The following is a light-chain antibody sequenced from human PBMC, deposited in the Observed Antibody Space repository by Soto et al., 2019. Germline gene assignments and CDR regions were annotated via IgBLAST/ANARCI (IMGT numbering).Light chain of an antibody. Sequence: EIVLTQSPATLSLSPGERATLSCGASQSVSSSYLAWYQQKPGLAPRLLMYDASSRATGIPDRFSGSGSGTDFTLTISRLEPEDFAVYYCQQYGSSPITFGQGTRLEFK. CDR3: QQYGSSPIT. J-gene: IGKJ5*01. CDR1: QSVSSSY. CDR2: DAS. V-gene: IGKV3D-20*01.